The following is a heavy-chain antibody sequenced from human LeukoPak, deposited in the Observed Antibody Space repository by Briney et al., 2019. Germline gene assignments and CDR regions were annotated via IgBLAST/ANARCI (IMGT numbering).Heavy chain of an antibody. CDR1: GFTFSSYA. D-gene: IGHD4/OR15-4a*01. Sequence: GSLRLSCAASGFTFSSYAMSWIRQPPGKGLEWIGYIYYSGSTNYNPSLKSRVTISVDTSKNQFSLKLSSVTAADTAVYYCARTQYGGYVNYWGQGTLVTVSS. CDR3: ARTQYGGYVNY. J-gene: IGHJ4*02. CDR2: IYYSGST. V-gene: IGHV4-59*08.